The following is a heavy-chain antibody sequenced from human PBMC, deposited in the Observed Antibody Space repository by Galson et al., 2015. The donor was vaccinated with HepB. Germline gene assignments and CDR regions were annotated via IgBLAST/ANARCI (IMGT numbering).Heavy chain of an antibody. Sequence: SLRLSCAASGFTFSPYTMNWVRQAPGKGLECISYIISNSNNIYYADSVKGRFTISRDNAKSSLYLQMNSLRAEDTAVYYCARERGGRYMDVWGKGPRSPSP. V-gene: IGHV3-48*01. J-gene: IGHJ6*03. CDR2: IISNSNNI. CDR3: ARERGGRYMDV. D-gene: IGHD3-10*01. CDR1: GFTFSPYT.